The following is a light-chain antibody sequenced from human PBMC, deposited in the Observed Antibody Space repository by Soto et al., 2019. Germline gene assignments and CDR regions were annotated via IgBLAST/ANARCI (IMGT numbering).Light chain of an antibody. V-gene: IGKV3D-11*01. J-gene: IGKJ4*01. CDR1: QGIGDT. Sequence: SRRTLYKSPGEGATLSCRASQGIGDTLAWYQQKPGQTPRLLIYDTSNRATGVPARFSGSGSGTDFTLTISSLEPEDFAVYYSQQRTNFGGGTKVDIK. CDR3: QQRTN. CDR2: DTS.